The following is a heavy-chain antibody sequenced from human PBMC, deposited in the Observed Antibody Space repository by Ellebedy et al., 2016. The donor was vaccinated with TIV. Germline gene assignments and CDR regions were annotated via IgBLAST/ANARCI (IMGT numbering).Heavy chain of an antibody. J-gene: IGHJ4*02. CDR3: ARGSEGSGFDY. D-gene: IGHD6-25*01. CDR1: QFNFNSYT. Sequence: GESLKISCAASQFNFNSYTIHWVRQAPGKGLEGVAFLSSDGNIKDYADSVKGRFTISRDNSKKTVYLQMNSLRSEDTAVHYCARGSEGSGFDYWGQGTLVTVSS. CDR2: LSSDGNIK. V-gene: IGHV3-30-3*01.